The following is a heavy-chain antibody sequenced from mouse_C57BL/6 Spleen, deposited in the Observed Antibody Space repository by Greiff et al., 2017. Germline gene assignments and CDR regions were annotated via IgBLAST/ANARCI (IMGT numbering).Heavy chain of an antibody. V-gene: IGHV1-69*01. CDR1: GYTFTSYW. Sequence: QVQLQQPGAELVMPGASVKLSCKASGYTFTSYWMHWVKQRPGQGLEWIGEIDPSDSYTNYNQKFKGKSTLTVDKSSSTAYMQLSSLTSEDSAVYYCARNHGPRDAMDYWGQGTSVTVSS. CDR3: ARNHGPRDAMDY. CDR2: IDPSDSYT. D-gene: IGHD1-1*02. J-gene: IGHJ4*01.